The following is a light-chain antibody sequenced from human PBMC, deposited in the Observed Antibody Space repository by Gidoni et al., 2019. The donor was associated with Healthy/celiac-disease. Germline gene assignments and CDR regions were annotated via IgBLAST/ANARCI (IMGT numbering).Light chain of an antibody. J-gene: IGKJ1*01. CDR2: GAS. CDR3: QQDGSSSWT. V-gene: IGKV3-20*01. Sequence: ELVLTQSPGTLSLSPGESATLSCRASQSVSSSYLAWYQQKPGQAPRLLNYGASSRATGIPDRFSGSGSGTDFTLAISRLELEDFAVYYCQQDGSSSWTFGQGTKVEIK. CDR1: QSVSSSY.